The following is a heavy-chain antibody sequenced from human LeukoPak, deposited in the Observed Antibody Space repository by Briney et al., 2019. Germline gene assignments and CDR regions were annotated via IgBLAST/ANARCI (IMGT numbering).Heavy chain of an antibody. V-gene: IGHV5-51*01. CDR3: ACRDLTITWSFP. J-gene: IGHJ5*02. CDR2: IYPGDLRV. CDR1: GYSFTSYW. Sequence: GESLKISCQGFGYSFTSYWIGWVRKLPGKGMEWMGVIYPGDLRVRYNPSFQGQVTISVDKSINTAYLQWVSLRASDSAMYYCACRDLTITWSFPWGQGTLVTVSS. D-gene: IGHD1-14*01.